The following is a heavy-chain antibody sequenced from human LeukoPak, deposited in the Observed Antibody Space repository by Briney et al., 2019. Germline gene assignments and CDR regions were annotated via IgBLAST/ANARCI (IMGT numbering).Heavy chain of an antibody. V-gene: IGHV4-61*09. CDR2: IYISGST. D-gene: IGHD6-19*01. CDR3: ARDPGGAVAGDEDY. J-gene: IGHJ4*02. Sequence: SETLSLTCTVSGGSISRGSYYWGWIRQPAGKGLEGIGHIYISGSTNYNPSVYSRATISLDPSKNQFSPTLSSVTAADPAVYYCARDPGGAVAGDEDYWGQGTLVTVSS. CDR1: GGSISRGSYY.